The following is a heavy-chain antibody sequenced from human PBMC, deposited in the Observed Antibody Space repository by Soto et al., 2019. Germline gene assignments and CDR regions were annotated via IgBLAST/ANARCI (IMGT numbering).Heavy chain of an antibody. Sequence: QPGGSLRLSCAASGFTFSSHWMHWVRQVPGKGLVWVSRINKDGSYTEYGDSVKGRFTISRDNAKNTLYLQMNSLRAEDTAVYYCSRELYSAGDYWGQGTLVTVSS. CDR2: INKDGSYT. CDR1: GFTFSSHW. V-gene: IGHV3-74*01. D-gene: IGHD2-15*01. J-gene: IGHJ4*02. CDR3: SRELYSAGDY.